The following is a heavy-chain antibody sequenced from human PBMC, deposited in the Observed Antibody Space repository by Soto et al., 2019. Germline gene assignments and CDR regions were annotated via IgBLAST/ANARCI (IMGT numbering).Heavy chain of an antibody. J-gene: IGHJ3*02. CDR3: AREGASIRNYDYVWGSYRPNDAFDI. CDR1: GGSISSGGYY. D-gene: IGHD3-16*02. CDR2: IYYSGST. Sequence: NPSETLSLTCTVSGGSISSGGYYWSWIRQHPGKGLEWIGYIYYSGSTYYNPSLKSRVTISVDTSKNQFSLKLSSVTAADTAVYYCAREGASIRNYDYVWGSYRPNDAFDIWGQGTMVTVSS. V-gene: IGHV4-31*03.